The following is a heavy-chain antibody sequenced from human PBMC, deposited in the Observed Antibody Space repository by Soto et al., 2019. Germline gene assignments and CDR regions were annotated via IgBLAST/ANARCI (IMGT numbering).Heavy chain of an antibody. CDR3: AKDPQTYDFGSGYYSDGMDV. J-gene: IGHJ6*02. Sequence: QVQLVESGGGVVQPGRSLRLSCAASGFTFSSYGMHWVRQAPGKGLEWVAVISYDGSNKYYADSVKGRFTISRDNSKNTLYLQMNSLRAEDTAVYYCAKDPQTYDFGSGYYSDGMDVWGQGTTVTVSS. D-gene: IGHD3-3*01. V-gene: IGHV3-30*18. CDR1: GFTFSSYG. CDR2: ISYDGSNK.